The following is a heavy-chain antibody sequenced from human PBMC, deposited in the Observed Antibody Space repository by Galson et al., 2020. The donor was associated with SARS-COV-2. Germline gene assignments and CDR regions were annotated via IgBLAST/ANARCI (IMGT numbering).Heavy chain of an antibody. CDR1: GTSISSGSYS. V-gene: IGHV4-30-2*01. D-gene: IGHD4-17*01. CDR3: ARLHYGEYAPEAFDI. CDR2: ISHSGGT. J-gene: IGHJ3*02. Sequence: TLSLTCAVSGTSISSGSYSWNWIRQPPGKGLEWIGYISHSGGTYYNPSLKSRVTISVDRSKNQFSLGLSSVTAADTAVYYCARLHYGEYAPEAFDIWGPGTRVTVAS.